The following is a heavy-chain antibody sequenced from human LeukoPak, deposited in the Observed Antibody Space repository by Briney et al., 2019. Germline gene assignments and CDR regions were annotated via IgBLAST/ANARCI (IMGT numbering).Heavy chain of an antibody. CDR1: GFTFSSYA. Sequence: GGSLRLSCAASGFTFSSYAMNWVRLSAGKGLEWVSAITDNGNTTYYEDCVKGRFTISRDNSKNTLYLQINSLRAEDTAVYYCATLRLSDHFDYWGQGTLVTVSS. D-gene: IGHD2-15*01. CDR3: ATLRLSDHFDY. V-gene: IGHV3-23*05. CDR2: ITDNGNTT. J-gene: IGHJ4*02.